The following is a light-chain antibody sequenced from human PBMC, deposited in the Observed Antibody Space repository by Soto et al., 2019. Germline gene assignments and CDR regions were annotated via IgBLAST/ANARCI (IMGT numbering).Light chain of an antibody. CDR3: SSYTSSSTRV. Sequence: QSALTQSASVSGSPGQSSTLSCTGTSSDFGVYNYVSWYQQYPGKAPKHMIYEVSNRPSGVSNRFSGSKSGNTASLTISGLQDEDEADYYCSSYTSSSTRVFGNGTKLTVL. J-gene: IGLJ6*01. V-gene: IGLV2-14*01. CDR1: SSDFGVYNY. CDR2: EVS.